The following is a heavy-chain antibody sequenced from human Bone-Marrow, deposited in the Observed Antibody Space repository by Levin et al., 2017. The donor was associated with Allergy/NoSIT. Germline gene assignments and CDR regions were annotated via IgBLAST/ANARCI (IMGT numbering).Heavy chain of an antibody. Sequence: GESLKISCKASGYNFKNYGIMWIRQAPGQGLEWMGWISPYNGKTIYGEKFQGRVTMTTDTSTATAHLEMRSLTSADTAMYFCARGARGGSCELKSGCNWGWFDPWGQGTLVTVSS. CDR1: GYNFKNYG. CDR2: ISPYNGKT. J-gene: IGHJ5*02. V-gene: IGHV1-18*01. D-gene: IGHD6-19*01. CDR3: ARGARGGSCELKSGCNWGWFDP.